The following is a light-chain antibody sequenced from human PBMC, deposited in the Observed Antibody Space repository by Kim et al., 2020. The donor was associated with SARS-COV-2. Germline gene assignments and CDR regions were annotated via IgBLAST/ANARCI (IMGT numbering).Light chain of an antibody. CDR1: QSISSW. J-gene: IGKJ2*03. V-gene: IGKV1-5*03. CDR2: EAT. CDR3: QQYNSNLYS. Sequence: IQMTQSPSTLSASVGDRVTITCRASQSISSWLAWYQQKPGKVPKLLIYEATNLASGVPSRFTGSGSGTEFTLTIGSLQPDDFATYYCQQYNSNLYSFGQGTKLEI.